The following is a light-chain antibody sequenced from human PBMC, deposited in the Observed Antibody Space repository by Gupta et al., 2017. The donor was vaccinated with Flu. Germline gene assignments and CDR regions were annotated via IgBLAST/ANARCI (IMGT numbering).Light chain of an antibody. CDR1: SGSVCSSDY. Sequence: QNVVTHEPSFSVSPGGPVTLTCALTSGSVCSSDYPSWYQQPPGQAPRILIYNTNTRASGVPDRFSGSIPGNTAALTISGPQAEDASDYYCLPYTGSDVLVFGGGTKLTVL. CDR3: LPYTGSDVLV. CDR2: NTN. V-gene: IGLV8-61*01. J-gene: IGLJ3*02.